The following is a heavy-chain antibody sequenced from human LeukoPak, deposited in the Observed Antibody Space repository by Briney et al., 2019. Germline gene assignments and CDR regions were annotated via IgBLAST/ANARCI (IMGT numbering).Heavy chain of an antibody. V-gene: IGHV6-1*01. Sequence: SQTLSLTFVISGDSVSSNSAAWNWIRQFPSRGLEWLGRTYYRSKWYNDYAVSVKSRLTIDPDTSKNQFSLHLNSVTPEDTAVYYCARGVGYDGSRYYYFDYWGQGTLVTVSS. CDR2: TYYRSKWYN. CDR3: ARGVGYDGSRYYYFDY. J-gene: IGHJ4*02. CDR1: GDSVSSNSAA. D-gene: IGHD3-22*01.